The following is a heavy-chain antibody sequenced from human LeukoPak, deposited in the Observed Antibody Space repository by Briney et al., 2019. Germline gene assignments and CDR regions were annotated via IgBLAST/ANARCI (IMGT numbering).Heavy chain of an antibody. D-gene: IGHD4-17*01. CDR1: GGTFSSYA. J-gene: IGHJ4*02. V-gene: IGHV1-69*13. CDR3: ARFRDYGDYHFDY. CDR2: IIPIFGTA. Sequence: GASVKVSCKASGGTFSSYAISWVRQAPGQGLEWMGGIIPIFGTANYAQKFQGRVTITADESTSTAYMELSSLRSEDTAVYYCARFRDYGDYHFDYWGQGTLVTVSS.